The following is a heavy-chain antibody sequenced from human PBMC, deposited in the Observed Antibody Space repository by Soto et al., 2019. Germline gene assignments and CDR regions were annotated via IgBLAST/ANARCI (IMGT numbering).Heavy chain of an antibody. Sequence: ASVKVSCKASGYTFTSYYMHWVRQAPGQGLEWMGIINPSGGSTSYAQKFQGRVTMTRDTSTSTVYMELSSLRSEDTAVYYCALMGATNYFDYWGQGTLVTVYS. CDR1: GYTFTSYY. CDR2: INPSGGST. J-gene: IGHJ4*02. CDR3: ALMGATNYFDY. V-gene: IGHV1-46*01. D-gene: IGHD1-26*01.